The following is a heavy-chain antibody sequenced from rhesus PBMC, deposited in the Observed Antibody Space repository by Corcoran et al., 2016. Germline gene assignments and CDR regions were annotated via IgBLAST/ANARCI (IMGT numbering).Heavy chain of an antibody. V-gene: IGHV4-147*01. CDR3: AKVGYWSEDFDY. CDR1: VGSTTSYW. D-gene: IGHD2-27*01. CDR2: IYGGSGST. Sequence: QVQLQESGPGVVKPSEPLSLTCAVSVGSTTSYWWCWIRQPPGKGLEWVGKIYGGSGSTSYNPAIKSRVPISSDTSKNQFSLKLSSVTAADTAVYYCAKVGYWSEDFDYWGQGVLVTVSS. J-gene: IGHJ4*01.